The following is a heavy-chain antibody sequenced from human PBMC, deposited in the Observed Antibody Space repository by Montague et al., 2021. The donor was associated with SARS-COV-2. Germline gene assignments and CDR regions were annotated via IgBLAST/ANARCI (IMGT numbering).Heavy chain of an antibody. J-gene: IGHJ6*02. CDR2: IYYTGST. CDR1: GGSISSSSYY. Sequence: SETLSLTCTVSGGSISSSSYYWCWIRQPPGKGLGWIGSIYYTGSTYYNPSLKSRVTISVDTSKNQFSLKLSSVTAADTAVYYCARDTRIAMLVVVTPYGLDVWGQGTMVTVSS. CDR3: ARDTRIAMLVVVTPYGLDV. D-gene: IGHD3-22*01. V-gene: IGHV4-39*07.